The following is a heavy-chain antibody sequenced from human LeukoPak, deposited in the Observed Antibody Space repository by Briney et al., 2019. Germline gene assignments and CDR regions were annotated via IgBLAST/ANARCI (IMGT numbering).Heavy chain of an antibody. D-gene: IGHD3-10*01. CDR1: GYTFSTYD. Sequence: GSVKVSCKTSGYTFSTYDLIWVRQAPGQGLEWMGWISTFNSNTNYAQKFQGGVTMTTDTPTSTVYMELKSLRSDDTAVYYCARVGLPYLGEALDWFDPWGQGTLVTVSS. V-gene: IGHV1-18*01. CDR3: ARVGLPYLGEALDWFDP. J-gene: IGHJ5*02. CDR2: ISTFNSNT.